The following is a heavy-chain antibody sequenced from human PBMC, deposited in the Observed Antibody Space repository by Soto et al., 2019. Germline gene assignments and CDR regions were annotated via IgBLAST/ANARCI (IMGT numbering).Heavy chain of an antibody. CDR2: ASYSGSP. Sequence: QVQLQESGPGLVKPSETLSLTCTVSGGSIGSHYWSWIRQPPGEGLEWIGPASYSGSPNYNPSHAHGVTLSIPATKNQFPLKHTPVTAADPAVYCLANQGGGDLWGQGTLVTVSS. CDR1: GGSIGSHY. J-gene: IGHJ5*02. V-gene: IGHV4-59*08. D-gene: IGHD3-16*01. CDR3: ANQGGGDL.